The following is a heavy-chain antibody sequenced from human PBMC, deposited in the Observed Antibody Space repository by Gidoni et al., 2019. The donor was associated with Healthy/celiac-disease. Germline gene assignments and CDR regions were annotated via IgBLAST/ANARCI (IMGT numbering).Heavy chain of an antibody. D-gene: IGHD3-22*01. CDR2: INPKNGGT. CDR1: GYTFTGYY. V-gene: IGHV1-2*02. Sequence: HVHLVQSGPAVHTPGASVQVSCKASGYTFTGYYIHWVRQDPGQVRECMGWINPKNGGTNYEKKFQGRVTMTRDTSISTAYMELSRLRSDDTAVYYCARGGGDSSGYSDALDIWGQGTMVTVSS. CDR3: ARGGGDSSGYSDALDI. J-gene: IGHJ3*02.